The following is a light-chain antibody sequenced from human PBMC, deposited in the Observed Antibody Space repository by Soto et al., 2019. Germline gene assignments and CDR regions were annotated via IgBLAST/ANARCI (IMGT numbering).Light chain of an antibody. CDR2: DAS. CDR1: QSLSSY. J-gene: IGKJ4*01. V-gene: IGKV3-11*01. Sequence: EIVLTQSPATLSLSPGERATPSCRASQSLSSYLAWYQQKPGQAPRLLIYDASNRATGIPARFSGSGSGTDFTLTISSLEPEDFAVYYCQQRTNWLTFGGGTKVDI. CDR3: QQRTNWLT.